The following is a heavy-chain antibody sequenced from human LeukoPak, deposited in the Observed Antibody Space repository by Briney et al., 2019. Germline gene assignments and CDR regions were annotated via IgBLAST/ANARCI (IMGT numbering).Heavy chain of an antibody. CDR3: ARGGYDFWSGYYTGSFWFDP. V-gene: IGHV4-34*01. CDR1: GGSFSGYY. J-gene: IGHJ5*02. Sequence: PSETLSLTCAVYGGSFSGYYWSWIRQPPGKGLEWIGEINHSGSTNYNPSLKSRVTISVDTSKNQFSLKLSSVTAADTAVYYCARGGYDFWSGYYTGSFWFDPWGQGTLVTVSS. CDR2: INHSGST. D-gene: IGHD3-3*01.